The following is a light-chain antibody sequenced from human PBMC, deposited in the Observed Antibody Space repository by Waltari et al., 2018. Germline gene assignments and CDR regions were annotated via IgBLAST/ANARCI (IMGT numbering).Light chain of an antibody. J-gene: IGLJ1*01. Sequence: QSALTQPRSVSGSPGQSVTISCTGASSDVGGYNYVSWYQQHPGKAPKLIIYDVSKRPPGVPDRFSGSKSGNTASRTTSGLQTEDEADYYCSSYAGIYTYVFGTGTKVTVL. CDR1: SSDVGGYNY. CDR3: SSYAGIYTYV. V-gene: IGLV2-11*01. CDR2: DVS.